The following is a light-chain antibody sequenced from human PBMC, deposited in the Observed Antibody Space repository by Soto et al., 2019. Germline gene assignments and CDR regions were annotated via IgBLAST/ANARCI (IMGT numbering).Light chain of an antibody. Sequence: EIVLTQSPGTLSLSPGERATLSCRASQSISSSYLAWYQQKPGQAPRLLLYCASSRATGIPDRFSGSGSGTDFTLTISRLEPEDFAVYYCQQYGSSPLYTFGQGTKVDIK. CDR2: CAS. CDR3: QQYGSSPLYT. CDR1: QSISSSY. J-gene: IGKJ2*01. V-gene: IGKV3-20*01.